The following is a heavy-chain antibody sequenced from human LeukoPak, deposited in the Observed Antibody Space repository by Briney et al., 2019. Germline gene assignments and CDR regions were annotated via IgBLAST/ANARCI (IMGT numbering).Heavy chain of an antibody. D-gene: IGHD1-14*01. CDR3: ARDAEPLYPYYYYYMDV. V-gene: IGHV4-38-2*02. CDR1: GYSISSGYY. J-gene: IGHJ6*03. Sequence: SETLSLTCTVSGYSISSGYYWGWIRQPPGKGLEWIGSIYHSGSTYYNPSLKSRVTISVDTSKNQFSLKLSSVTAADTAVYYCARDAEPLYPYYYYYMDVWGKGTTVTVSS. CDR2: IYHSGST.